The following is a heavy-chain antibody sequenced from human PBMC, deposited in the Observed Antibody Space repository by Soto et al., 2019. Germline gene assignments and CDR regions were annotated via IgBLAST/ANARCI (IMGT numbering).Heavy chain of an antibody. D-gene: IGHD3-9*01. CDR2: IYWDDDT. J-gene: IGHJ4*02. Sequence: QITLKESGPTLVKPTQTLTLTCTFTGFSLNTRGVAVAWIRQPPGKALEWLGLIYWDDDTRYSPSLKTRLIIARDTSENQVVLTLTDLDPVDTATYFCAHTFGIFTDYNINFDYWGQGALVTVSS. V-gene: IGHV2-5*02. CDR1: GFSLNTRGVA. CDR3: AHTFGIFTDYNINFDY.